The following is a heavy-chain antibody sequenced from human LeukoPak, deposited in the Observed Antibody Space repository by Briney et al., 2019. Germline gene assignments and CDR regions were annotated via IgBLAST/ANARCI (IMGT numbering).Heavy chain of an antibody. Sequence: GRTPRLSPALSVFTFCRYAMSSVPEAPGKGLGGVSAISGSGGSTYYADSVKGRFTISRDNSKNTLYLQMNSLRAEDTAVYYCAKRRGWSNFDYWGQGTLVTVSS. J-gene: IGHJ4*02. D-gene: IGHD6-19*01. CDR2: ISGSGGST. CDR1: VFTFCRYA. CDR3: AKRRGWSNFDY. V-gene: IGHV3-23*01.